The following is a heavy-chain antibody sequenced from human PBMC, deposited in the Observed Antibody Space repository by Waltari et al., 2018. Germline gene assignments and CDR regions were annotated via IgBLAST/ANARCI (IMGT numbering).Heavy chain of an antibody. D-gene: IGHD6-19*01. CDR1: GFPFNSYA. CDR2: ISGSGDRT. CDR3: MKGGWGSVVDF. Sequence: EVQLLESGGGLLQPGGSLRLSCTASGFPFNSYAMTWVRQAPGKGLEWVSTISGSGDRTYNADSVKGRFTISRDNSQNTLYLLMDSLRADDTAVYYCMKGGWGSVVDFWGQGTLVTVSS. J-gene: IGHJ4*02. V-gene: IGHV3-23*01.